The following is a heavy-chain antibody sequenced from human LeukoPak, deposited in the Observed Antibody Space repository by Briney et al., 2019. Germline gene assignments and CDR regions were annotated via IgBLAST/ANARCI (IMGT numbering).Heavy chain of an antibody. J-gene: IGHJ6*03. D-gene: IGHD1-26*01. V-gene: IGHV3-74*03. CDR1: GFTFSNFW. CDR3: VRRSEWEPTRSTYYYYMDV. CDR2: ISTDGSST. Sequence: QSGGSLRLSCAASGFTFSNFWMHWVRHRPGKGLVWISHISTDGSSTTYADAVEGRFTISRDNAKNTLHLQMNSLRAEDTAVYYCVRRSEWEPTRSTYYYYMDVWGKGTTVTVSS.